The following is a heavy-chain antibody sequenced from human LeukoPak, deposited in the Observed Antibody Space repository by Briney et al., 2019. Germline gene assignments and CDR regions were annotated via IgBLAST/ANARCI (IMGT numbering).Heavy chain of an antibody. CDR3: TRYNNDHFDY. J-gene: IGHJ4*02. V-gene: IGHV3-30*07. Sequence: GGSLRLSCAASGFTFGRYAMISFDGTKEYYAESVKGRFTISRDNSKNTMSVQMDDLRAEDTAVYYCTRYNNDHFDYWGQGTLVTVSS. D-gene: IGHD1-14*01. CDR1: GFTFGRYA. CDR2: ISFDGTKE.